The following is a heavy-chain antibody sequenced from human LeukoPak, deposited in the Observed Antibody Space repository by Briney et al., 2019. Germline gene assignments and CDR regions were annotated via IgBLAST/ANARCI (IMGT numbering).Heavy chain of an antibody. V-gene: IGHV1-69*05. CDR3: ARDGHSSGWYEGPGAFDI. J-gene: IGHJ3*02. Sequence: SVKVSXKASGGTFSSYAISWVRQAPGQGLEWMGGIIPIFGTANYAQKFQGRVTITTDESTSTAYMELSSLRSEDTAVYYCARDGHSSGWYEGPGAFDIWGQGTMVTVSS. D-gene: IGHD6-19*01. CDR2: IIPIFGTA. CDR1: GGTFSSYA.